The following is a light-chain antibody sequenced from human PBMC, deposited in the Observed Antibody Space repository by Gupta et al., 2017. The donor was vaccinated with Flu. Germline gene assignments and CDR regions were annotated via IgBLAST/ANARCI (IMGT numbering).Light chain of an antibody. CDR3: QQDNSSLRT. CDR1: QTVSTW. J-gene: IGKJ1*01. V-gene: IGKV1-5*03. CDR2: KAS. Sequence: DIQITQSPSTLSASVGDRVTITCRASQTVSTWLAWYQQKPGKAPKLLIYKASSLESGVPSRFSGSGSGTEFTLTISSLQPDDFATYYCQQDNSSLRTFGQGTKVEIK.